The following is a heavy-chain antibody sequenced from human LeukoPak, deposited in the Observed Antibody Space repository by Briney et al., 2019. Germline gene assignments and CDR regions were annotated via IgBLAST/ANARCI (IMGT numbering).Heavy chain of an antibody. CDR3: AREKYYYGSGSYYHEPKWYNWFDP. V-gene: IGHV1-18*01. CDR1: GYTFTSYG. Sequence: ASVTVSCKASGYTFTSYGISWVRQDPGQGLEWMGWISAYNVNTNYAQKLQGRVTMTTDTSTSTAYMELRSLRSDDTAVYYCAREKYYYGSGSYYHEPKWYNWFDPWGQGTLVTVSS. J-gene: IGHJ5*02. CDR2: ISAYNVNT. D-gene: IGHD3-10*01.